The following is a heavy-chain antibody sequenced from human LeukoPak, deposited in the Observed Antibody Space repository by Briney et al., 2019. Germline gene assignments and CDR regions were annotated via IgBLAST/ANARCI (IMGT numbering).Heavy chain of an antibody. Sequence: PGGSLRLSCAASGFTFSSYSMNWVRQAPGKGLEWVSYISSSSSTIYYADSVKGRFTISRDNAKNSLYLQMNSLRAEDTAVYYCASLEGRSSTPPFDYWGQGTLVTVSS. CDR1: GFTFSSYS. V-gene: IGHV3-48*04. CDR2: ISSSSSTI. CDR3: ASLEGRSSTPPFDY. D-gene: IGHD2-2*01. J-gene: IGHJ4*02.